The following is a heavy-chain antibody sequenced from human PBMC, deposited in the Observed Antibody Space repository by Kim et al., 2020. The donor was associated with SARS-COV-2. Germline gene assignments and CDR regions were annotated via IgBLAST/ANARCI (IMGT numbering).Heavy chain of an antibody. Sequence: ADSVKGRFTISRDKAKNTLYLQMSRLRAEDTAVYYWARDRYYDSSGYYGGWGQGTLVTVSS. V-gene: IGHV3-33*01. J-gene: IGHJ4*02. CDR3: ARDRYYDSSGYYGG. D-gene: IGHD3-22*01.